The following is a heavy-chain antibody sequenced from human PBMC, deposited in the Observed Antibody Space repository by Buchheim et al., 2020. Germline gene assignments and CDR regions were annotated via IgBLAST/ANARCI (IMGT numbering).Heavy chain of an antibody. D-gene: IGHD5-12*01. CDR1: GFTFSSYA. J-gene: IGHJ6*02. V-gene: IGHV3-23*01. CDR2: ISGSGGST. CDR3: AKVEGLRDDPYYYYYGMDV. Sequence: EVQLLESGGGLVQPGGSLRLSCAASGFTFSSYAMSWVRQAPGKGLEWVSAISGSGGSTYYADSVKGRFTISRDNSKNTLYLQMNSLRAEDTAVYYCAKVEGLRDDPYYYYYGMDVWGQGTT.